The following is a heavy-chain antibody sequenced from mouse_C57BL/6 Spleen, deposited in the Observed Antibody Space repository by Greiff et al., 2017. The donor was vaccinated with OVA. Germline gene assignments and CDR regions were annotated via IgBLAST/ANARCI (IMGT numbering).Heavy chain of an antibody. Sequence: QVQLQQSGPELVKPGASVKISCKASGYAFSSSWMNWVKQRPGKGLEWIGRIYPGDGDTNYNGKFKGKATLTADKYSSTAYMQLSSLTSEDSAVYFCASSAYYSNYYAMDYWGQGTSVTVSS. D-gene: IGHD2-5*01. V-gene: IGHV1-82*01. CDR2: IYPGDGDT. CDR1: GYAFSSSW. CDR3: ASSAYYSNYYAMDY. J-gene: IGHJ4*01.